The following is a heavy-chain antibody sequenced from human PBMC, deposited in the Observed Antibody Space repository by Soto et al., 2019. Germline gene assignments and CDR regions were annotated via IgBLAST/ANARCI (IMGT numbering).Heavy chain of an antibody. V-gene: IGHV3-33*01. Sequence: QVQLVESGGGVVQPGTSLRLSCAASRLTFSFYDMHWVRQAPGKGLEWVALIWSDGSRGFYADSVKGRFTISRDNSKNTLYLQMTGLRAWDTAVYYCAGEPKGGAYDMDGWGQGTTVTVSS. CDR3: AGEPKGGAYDMDG. CDR2: IWSDGSRG. D-gene: IGHD3-16*01. CDR1: RLTFSFYD. J-gene: IGHJ6*02.